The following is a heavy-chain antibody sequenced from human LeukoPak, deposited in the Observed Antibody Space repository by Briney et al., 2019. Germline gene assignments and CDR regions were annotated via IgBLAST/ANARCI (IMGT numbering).Heavy chain of an antibody. D-gene: IGHD6-19*01. CDR2: ISSRSFTI. CDR1: GFTFSAYS. CDR3: ARSVIAVAGYDAFDI. J-gene: IGHJ3*02. Sequence: PGGSLRLSCEASGFTFSAYSMNWVRQAPGQGLDWVSYISSRSFTIYYADPVKGRFTISRDNAKNSLYLEMNSLRDEDTAVYYCARSVIAVAGYDAFDIWGQGTVVTVSS. V-gene: IGHV3-48*02.